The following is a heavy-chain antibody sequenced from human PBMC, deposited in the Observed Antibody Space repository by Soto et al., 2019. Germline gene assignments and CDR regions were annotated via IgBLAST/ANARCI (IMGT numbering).Heavy chain of an antibody. D-gene: IGHD4-17*01. Sequence: EVSCKASGGTFSSYAISWVRQAPGQGLEWMGGIIPIFGTANYAQKFQGRVTITADESTSTAYMELSSLRSEDTAVYYCAKADYGDPPSYYGMDVWGQGTTVTVSS. CDR3: AKADYGDPPSYYGMDV. CDR1: GGTFSSYA. CDR2: IIPIFGTA. V-gene: IGHV1-69*01. J-gene: IGHJ6*02.